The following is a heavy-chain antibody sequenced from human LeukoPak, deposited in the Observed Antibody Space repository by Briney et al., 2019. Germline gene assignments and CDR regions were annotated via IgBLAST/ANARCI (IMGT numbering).Heavy chain of an antibody. CDR2: ISWDGGST. D-gene: IGHD4-17*01. J-gene: IGHJ6*03. V-gene: IGHV3-43D*03. CDR3: AKDASFATAYYYYYYMDV. CDR1: GFTFDDYA. Sequence: GGSLRLSCAASGFTFDDYAMHWVRQAPGKGLEWVSLISWDGGSTYYADSVKGRFTISRDNSKNSLYLQMNSLRAEDTALYYCAKDASFATAYYYYYYMDVWGKGTTVTVSS.